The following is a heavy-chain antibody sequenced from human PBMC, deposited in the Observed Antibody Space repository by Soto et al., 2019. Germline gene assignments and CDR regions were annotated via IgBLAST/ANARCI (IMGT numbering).Heavy chain of an antibody. D-gene: IGHD3-16*01. V-gene: IGHV5-51*01. Sequence: GESLKISCKGSGYSFTSYWIGWVRQMPGKGLEWMGIIYPGDSDTRYSPSFQGQVTISADKSISTAYLQWSSLKASDPSMYYCARRLDYDYVWGSWFDPWGQGTLVTVSS. CDR3: ARRLDYDYVWGSWFDP. CDR2: IYPGDSDT. J-gene: IGHJ5*02. CDR1: GYSFTSYW.